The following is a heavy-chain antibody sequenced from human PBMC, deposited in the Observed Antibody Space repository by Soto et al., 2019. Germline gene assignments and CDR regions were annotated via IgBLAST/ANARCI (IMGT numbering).Heavy chain of an antibody. CDR2: ISGSGGST. CDR3: AKGYSSGWYYFDY. Sequence: GGSLRLSCAASRFTFSNAWMSWVRQAPGKGLEWVSAISGSGGSTYYADSVKGRFTISRDNSKNTLYLQMNSLRAEDTAVYYCAKGYSSGWYYFDYWGQRTLVTVSS. CDR1: RFTFSNAW. V-gene: IGHV3-23*01. D-gene: IGHD6-19*01. J-gene: IGHJ4*02.